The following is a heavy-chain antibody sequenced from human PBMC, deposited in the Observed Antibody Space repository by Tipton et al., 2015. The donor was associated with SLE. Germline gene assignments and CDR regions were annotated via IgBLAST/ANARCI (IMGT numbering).Heavy chain of an antibody. J-gene: IGHJ4*02. CDR2: IYYSGSTYYNPGST. D-gene: IGHD6-13*01. CDR1: GGSITSSSYY. Sequence: TLSLTCTVSGGSITSSSYYWGWIRQPPGEGLEWIGSIYYSGSTYYNPGSTYYNPSLKSRVTLSVDTSKNQFSLKLSSVTAADTAMYYCARRSSWADVDYWGQGTLVTVSS. CDR3: ARRSSWADVDY. V-gene: IGHV4-39*07.